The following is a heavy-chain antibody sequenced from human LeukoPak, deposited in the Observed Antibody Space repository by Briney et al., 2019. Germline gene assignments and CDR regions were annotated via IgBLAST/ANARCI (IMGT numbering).Heavy chain of an antibody. CDR3: ARVIFGYGGNYDHYFDY. D-gene: IGHD4-23*01. Sequence: PSGTLSLTCTVSGGSISSYYWSWIRQPPGKGPEWIGYIYYSGSTNYNPSLKSRVTISVDTSKNQFSLKLSSVTAADTAVYYCARVIFGYGGNYDHYFDYWGQGTLVTVSS. V-gene: IGHV4-59*01. CDR1: GGSISSYY. J-gene: IGHJ4*02. CDR2: IYYSGST.